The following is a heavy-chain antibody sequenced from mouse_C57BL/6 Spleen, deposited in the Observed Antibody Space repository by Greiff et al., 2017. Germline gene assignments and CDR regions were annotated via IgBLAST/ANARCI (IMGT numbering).Heavy chain of an antibody. CDR2: IDPANGNT. CDR1: GFNIKNTY. J-gene: IGHJ2*01. Sequence: EVQLQESVAELVRPGASVKLSCTASGFNIKNTYMHWVKQRPEQGLEWIGRIDPANGNTKYAPKFQGKATITADTSSNTAYLQLSSLTSEDTAIYYCALITTVVAADFDDWGQGTTLTVSS. D-gene: IGHD1-1*01. V-gene: IGHV14-3*01. CDR3: ALITTVVAADFDD.